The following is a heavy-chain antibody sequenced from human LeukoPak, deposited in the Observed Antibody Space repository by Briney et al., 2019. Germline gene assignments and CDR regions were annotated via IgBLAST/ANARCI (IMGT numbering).Heavy chain of an antibody. CDR1: GYTFTSYG. CDR3: YCSGGSCYGFDP. CDR2: IIPIFGTA. D-gene: IGHD2-15*01. Sequence: SVKVSCKASGYTFTSYGISWVRQAPGQGLEWMGGIIPIFGTANYAQKFQGRVTITTDESTSTAYMELSSLRSEDTAVYYCYCSGGSCYGFDPWGQGTLVTVSS. J-gene: IGHJ5*02. V-gene: IGHV1-69*05.